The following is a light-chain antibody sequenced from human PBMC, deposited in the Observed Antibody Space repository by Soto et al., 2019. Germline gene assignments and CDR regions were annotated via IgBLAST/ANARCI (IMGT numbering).Light chain of an antibody. V-gene: IGLV1-40*01. J-gene: IGLJ1*01. CDR3: QSYDTTLSVYV. CDR2: GGN. Sequence: QSVLTQPPSVSGAPGLRVTISCTGSSSNIGSGYGVHWYQQLPGADPKLLIFGGNNRPSGVPDRFSGSRSGTSASLAITGLQAEDEADYYCQSYDTTLSVYVFGTGTKLTVL. CDR1: SSNIGSGYG.